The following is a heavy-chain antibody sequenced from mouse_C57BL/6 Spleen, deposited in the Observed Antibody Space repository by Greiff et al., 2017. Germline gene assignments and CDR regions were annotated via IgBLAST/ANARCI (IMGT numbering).Heavy chain of an antibody. V-gene: IGHV1-81*01. D-gene: IGHD1-1*01. CDR3: AREVVAERGYFDY. CDR1: GYTFTSYG. J-gene: IGHJ2*01. CDR2: IYPRSGNT. Sequence: QVQLKESGAELARPGASVKLSCKASGYTFTSYGISWVKQRTGQGLEWIGEIYPRSGNTYYNEKFKGKATLTADKSSSTAYMELRSLTSEDSAVYCCAREVVAERGYFDYWGQGTTLTVSS.